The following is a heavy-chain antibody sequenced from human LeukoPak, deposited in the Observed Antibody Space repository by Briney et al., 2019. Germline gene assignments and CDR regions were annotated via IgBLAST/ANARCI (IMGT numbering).Heavy chain of an antibody. V-gene: IGHV3-30*03. J-gene: IGHJ4*02. Sequence: GRSLRLSCAASGFTFSSYAMHWVRQAPGKGLEWVAVISYDGSNEYYADSVKGRFTISRDNSKNTLYLQMNSLRAEDTAVYYCARDGSITMIVVTLDYWGQGTLVTVSS. CDR2: ISYDGSNE. CDR1: GFTFSSYA. D-gene: IGHD3-22*01. CDR3: ARDGSITMIVVTLDY.